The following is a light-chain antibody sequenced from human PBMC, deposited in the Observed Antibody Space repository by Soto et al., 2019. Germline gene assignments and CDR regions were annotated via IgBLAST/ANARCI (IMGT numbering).Light chain of an antibody. Sequence: DIVLTQSPATLSLTPGQGASLSCRASKSVGGDLVWYQQKPGQAPRLLIFRASTRATGIPARFSGSGSGTEFTLTISGLQSEDFAVYYCQQYDVWPPRWTFGQGTKVDIK. CDR1: KSVGGD. CDR2: RAS. J-gene: IGKJ1*01. CDR3: QQYDVWPPRWT. V-gene: IGKV3-15*01.